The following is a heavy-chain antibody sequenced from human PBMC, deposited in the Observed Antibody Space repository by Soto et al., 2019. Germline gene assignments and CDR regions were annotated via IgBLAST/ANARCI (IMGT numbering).Heavy chain of an antibody. D-gene: IGHD3-3*01. J-gene: IGHJ6*02. CDR1: GFTFSSYA. CDR3: ARVGLRFSLYYYGMDV. CDR2: ISGSGGST. Sequence: GGSLRLSCAASGFTFSSYAMSWVRQAPGKGLEWVSAISGSGGSTYYADSVKGRFTISRDNSKNTLYLQMNSLRAEDTAVYYCARVGLRFSLYYYGMDVWGQGTTVTVYS. V-gene: IGHV3-23*01.